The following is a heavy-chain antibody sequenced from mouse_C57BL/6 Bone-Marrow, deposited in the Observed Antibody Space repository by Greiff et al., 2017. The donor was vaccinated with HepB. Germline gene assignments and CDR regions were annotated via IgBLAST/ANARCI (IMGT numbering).Heavy chain of an antibody. J-gene: IGHJ4*01. CDR2: IYPISGNT. V-gene: IGHV1-81*01. Sequence: VQLQESGAELARPGASVKLSCKASGYTFTSYGMRWVRQRTGQGLEWIGEIYPISGNTYYNEKFKGKATLTADNSSSTAYMEIRSLTSEDSAVYLCASLSFYAIAYWGQGTLVTVSS. CDR1: GYTFTSYG. CDR3: ASLSFYAIAY.